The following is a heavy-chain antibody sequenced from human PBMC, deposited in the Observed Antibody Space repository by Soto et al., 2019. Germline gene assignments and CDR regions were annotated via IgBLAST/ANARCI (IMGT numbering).Heavy chain of an antibody. D-gene: IGHD3-10*01. V-gene: IGHV3-53*01. CDR3: ARGLSSFGEFLDY. J-gene: IGHJ4*02. Sequence: GGSLRLSCAASGFIVSNNYMSWVRQAPGQGLEWVSLIYSVGDTYYADSVKGRFTISRDNSKKTVYLQMKGLRVDDTAVYYCARGLSSFGEFLDYWGQGALVTVSS. CDR1: GFIVSNNY. CDR2: IYSVGDT.